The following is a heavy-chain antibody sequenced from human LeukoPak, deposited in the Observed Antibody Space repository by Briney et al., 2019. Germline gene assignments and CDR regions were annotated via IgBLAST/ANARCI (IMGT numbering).Heavy chain of an antibody. V-gene: IGHV4-59*01. D-gene: IGHD3/OR15-3a*01. CDR2: IYYTGST. J-gene: IGHJ5*02. CDR3: AREVNHYGLRRNSFDP. CDR1: GGSLSSYY. Sequence: SETLSLTCTVSGGSLSSYYWTWIRQPPGKGLEWIGYIYYTGSTSYNPSLKSRVTISVQTSKNQFSLKLSSVTAADAAVYYCAREVNHYGLRRNSFDPWGQGTKVTVSS.